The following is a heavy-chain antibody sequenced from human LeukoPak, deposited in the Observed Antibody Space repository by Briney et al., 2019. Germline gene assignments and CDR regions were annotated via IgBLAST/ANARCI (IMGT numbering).Heavy chain of an antibody. CDR1: GDSISSGDYY. CDR2: IYYSGST. V-gene: IGHV4-61*08. CDR3: ARAIPRYYDSSGYQGIDWFDP. Sequence: PSETLSLTCTVSGDSISSGDYYWSWIRQPPGKGLEWIGYIYYSGSTNYNPSLKSRVTISVDTSKNQFSLKLSSVTAADTAVYYCARAIPRYYDSSGYQGIDWFDPWGQGTLVTVSS. J-gene: IGHJ5*02. D-gene: IGHD3-22*01.